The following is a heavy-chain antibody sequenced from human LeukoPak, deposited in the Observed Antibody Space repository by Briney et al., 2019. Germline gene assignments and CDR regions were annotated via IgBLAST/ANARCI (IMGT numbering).Heavy chain of an antibody. Sequence: SGGSLRLSCAASGFTFSSYWMSWVRQAPGKGLEWVANIKQDGSEKYYVDSVKGRFTISRDNAKNSLYLQMNSLRAEDTAVYYCARARLVATTEPFDYWGQGTLVTVSS. CDR1: GFTFSSYW. CDR3: ARARLVATTEPFDY. CDR2: IKQDGSEK. D-gene: IGHD5-12*01. J-gene: IGHJ4*02. V-gene: IGHV3-7*01.